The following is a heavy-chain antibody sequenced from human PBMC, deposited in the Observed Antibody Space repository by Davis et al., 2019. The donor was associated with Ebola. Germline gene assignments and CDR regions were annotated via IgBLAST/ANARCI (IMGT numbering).Heavy chain of an antibody. V-gene: IGHV3-49*04. CDR1: GFTFSSYS. J-gene: IGHJ5*02. CDR2: IRSKAYGGTT. D-gene: IGHD3-3*01. CDR3: TRDKYDDFWSGYYFGRTAGGWFDP. Sequence: GGSLRLSCAASGFTFSSYSMNWVRQAPGKGLEWVGFIRSKAYGGTTEYAASVKGRFTISRDDSKSIAYLQMNSLKTEDTAVYYCTRDKYDDFWSGYYFGRTAGGWFDPWGQGTLVTVSS.